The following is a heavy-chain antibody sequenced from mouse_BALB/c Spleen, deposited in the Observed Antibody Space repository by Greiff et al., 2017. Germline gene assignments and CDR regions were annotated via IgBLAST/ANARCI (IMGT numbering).Heavy chain of an antibody. Sequence: VKLMESGAELVRPGTSVKVSCKASGYAFTNYLIEWVKQRPGQGLEWIGVINPGSGGTNYNEKFKGKATLTADKSSSTAYMQLSSLTSDDSAVYFCARSAYYGNYGAYWGQGTLVTVSA. CDR1: GYAFTNYL. CDR3: ARSAYYGNYGAY. J-gene: IGHJ3*01. V-gene: IGHV1-54*03. CDR2: INPGSGGT. D-gene: IGHD2-1*01.